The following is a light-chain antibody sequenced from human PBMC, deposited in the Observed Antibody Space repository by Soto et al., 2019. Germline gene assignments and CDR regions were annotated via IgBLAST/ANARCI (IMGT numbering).Light chain of an antibody. CDR1: QSLTSSN. V-gene: IGKV3D-20*02. CDR3: QQRANWPLT. CDR2: DAS. J-gene: IGKJ4*01. Sequence: LTQSPGTLSLSPGDRATLSCRTSQSLTSSNLAWYQQKPGQAPRLLIYDASYRATGIPARCSSRGSGTDFTLTISSLVPDDYVVYYCQQRANWPLTFGGGAKVDIK.